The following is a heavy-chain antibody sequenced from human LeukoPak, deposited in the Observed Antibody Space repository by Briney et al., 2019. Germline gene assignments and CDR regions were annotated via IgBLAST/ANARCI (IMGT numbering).Heavy chain of an antibody. CDR3: ASSPRGYSYGPTEYFQH. CDR2: IIPIFGTA. D-gene: IGHD5-18*01. V-gene: IGHV1-69*05. J-gene: IGHJ1*01. Sequence: GASVKVSCKASGGTFSSYAISWVRQAPGQGLEWMGGIIPIFGTANYAQKFQGRVTITTDESTSTAYMELSSLRSEDTAVYYCASSPRGYSYGPTEYFQHWGQGTLVTVSS. CDR1: GGTFSSYA.